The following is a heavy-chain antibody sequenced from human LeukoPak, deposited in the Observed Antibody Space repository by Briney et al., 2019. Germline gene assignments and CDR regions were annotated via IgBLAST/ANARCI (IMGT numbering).Heavy chain of an antibody. V-gene: IGHV3-11*01. CDR3: ARGKYDSSPFLQH. Sequence: RGSLRLSCAASGFTFSDYYMSWIRQAPGKGLEWVSYISSSGSIIYYADSVKGRFTISRDNAKNSMYLQMNSLRAEDTAVYYCARGKYDSSPFLQHWGQGTLVTVSS. CDR2: ISSSGSII. J-gene: IGHJ1*01. CDR1: GFTFSDYY. D-gene: IGHD3-22*01.